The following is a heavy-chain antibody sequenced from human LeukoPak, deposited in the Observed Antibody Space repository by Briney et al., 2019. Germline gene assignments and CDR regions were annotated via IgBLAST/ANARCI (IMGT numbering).Heavy chain of an antibody. J-gene: IGHJ5*01. Sequence: PSETLSLTCTVSGGSMSSSSYYWGWIRQPPGKGLEWIGNIYYGGSTDYNPSLKSRVTMSVDTSKNQFSLKLSSVTATDTAVYFCASLRIGYCTSTSCLGWFESWGQGTLVTVSS. CDR1: GGSMSSSSYY. V-gene: IGHV4-39*01. D-gene: IGHD2-2*01. CDR2: IYYGGST. CDR3: ASLRIGYCTSTSCLGWFES.